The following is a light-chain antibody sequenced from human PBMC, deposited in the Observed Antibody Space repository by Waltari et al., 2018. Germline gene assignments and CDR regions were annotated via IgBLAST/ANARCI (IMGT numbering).Light chain of an antibody. CDR3: CAYAGSTTLL. Sequence: QSALTQPASVSGSPGQSITISCTGTSSDIGNFDIVSWYQQHPDKATKLTIYEVRKRPSGVSGRFSGSKSGYTSSLTFSGRQAEDEAIYYCCAYAGSTTLLCGGGTKLTVL. V-gene: IGLV2-23*02. CDR2: EVR. CDR1: SSDIGNFDI. J-gene: IGLJ3*02.